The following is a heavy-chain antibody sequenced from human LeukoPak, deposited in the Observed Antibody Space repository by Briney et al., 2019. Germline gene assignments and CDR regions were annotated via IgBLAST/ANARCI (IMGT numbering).Heavy chain of an antibody. Sequence: GASVKVSCRASGYTFTSHALNWVRQAPGQGLEWMGWINTNTGNPTYAQDFTGRFVFSLDTSVSTAYLQWSSLKASDTAMYYCARGLGYYDILTGYSDAFDIWGQGTMVTVSS. CDR1: GYTFTSHA. CDR3: ARGLGYYDILTGYSDAFDI. CDR2: INTNTGNP. D-gene: IGHD3-9*01. J-gene: IGHJ3*02. V-gene: IGHV7-4-1*02.